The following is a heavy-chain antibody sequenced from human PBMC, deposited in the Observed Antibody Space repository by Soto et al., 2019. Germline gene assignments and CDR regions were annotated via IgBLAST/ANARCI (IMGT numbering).Heavy chain of an antibody. CDR3: ARDDSGGQSDKILDY. D-gene: IGHD4-17*01. V-gene: IGHV1-2*02. Sequence: QVQLVQSGAEVKKPGASIKVSCKASGYTFSAYYIHWVRQAPGQGLEWMGWSNPKSGGTNNAQNFQGRVTMTSDTSISTASMELSRLTSDDTAVYYCARDDSGGQSDKILDYWGQGTLVTVSS. J-gene: IGHJ4*02. CDR1: GYTFSAYY. CDR2: SNPKSGGT.